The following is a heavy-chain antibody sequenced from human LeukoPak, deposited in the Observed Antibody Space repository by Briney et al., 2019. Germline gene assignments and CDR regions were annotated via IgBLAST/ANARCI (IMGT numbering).Heavy chain of an antibody. V-gene: IGHV3-30*01. CDR1: GFTFSSYA. J-gene: IGHJ4*02. CDR2: ISYDGSNK. CDR3: ARDAPRGYSSFVRYYFDY. D-gene: IGHD6-6*01. Sequence: PGGSLRLSCAASGFTFSSYAMHWVRQAPGKGLEWVAVISYDGSNKYYADSVKGRFTIFRDNSKNTLYLQMNSLRAEDTAVYYCARDAPRGYSSFVRYYFDYWGQGTLVTVSS.